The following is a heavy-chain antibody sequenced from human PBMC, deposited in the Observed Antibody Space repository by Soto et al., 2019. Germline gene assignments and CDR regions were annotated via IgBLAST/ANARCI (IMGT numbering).Heavy chain of an antibody. J-gene: IGHJ3*02. D-gene: IGHD3-3*01. CDR2: ISGSGGST. CDR3: AKDNPPPRITVFGVVNDSFDI. CDR1: GFTFSSYA. V-gene: IGHV3-23*01. Sequence: EVQLLESGGGLVQPGGSLRLSCAASGFTFSSYAMSWVRQAPGKGLEWVSAISGSGGSTYYADSVNGRFTISRDNSKNTLYLQMNSQRVEDTAVYYCAKDNPPPRITVFGVVNDSFDIWGQGTMVTVSS.